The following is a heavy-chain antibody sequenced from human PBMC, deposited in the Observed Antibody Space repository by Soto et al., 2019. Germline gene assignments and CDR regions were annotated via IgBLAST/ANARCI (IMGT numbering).Heavy chain of an antibody. J-gene: IGHJ4*02. CDR1: GGSFSVYY. CDR2: INHSGST. Sequence: FVTLSLTCTFYGGSFSVYYLTWIRQTPGKGLEWIGEINHSGSTNYNPSLKSRVTISVDTSKNQFPLKLSSMTAADTAVYYCARGCRAAQRAIFDYWGQGVLVTVSS. CDR3: ARGCRAAQRAIFDY. D-gene: IGHD6-13*01. V-gene: IGHV4-34*01.